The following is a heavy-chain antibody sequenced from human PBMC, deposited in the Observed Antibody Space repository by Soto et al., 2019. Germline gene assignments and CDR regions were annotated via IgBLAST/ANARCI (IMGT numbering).Heavy chain of an antibody. CDR2: IFYSGST. Sequence: SETLSLTCSVSGGSITSHYWTWIRQPPGKGLEWIGSIFYSGSTNYNPSLQSRVTMSIDRSTNQFSLRLNFLTAADTAVYYCAREDYTTSSGFDPWGQGTLVTVAS. D-gene: IGHD6-6*01. CDR1: GGSITSHY. CDR3: AREDYTTSSGFDP. J-gene: IGHJ5*02. V-gene: IGHV4-59*11.